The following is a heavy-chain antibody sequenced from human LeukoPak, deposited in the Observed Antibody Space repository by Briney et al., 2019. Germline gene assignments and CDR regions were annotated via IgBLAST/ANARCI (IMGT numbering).Heavy chain of an antibody. J-gene: IGHJ4*02. D-gene: IGHD5-18*01. CDR3: AKAPRGYSYGFDY. CDR1: GFTFSSYA. Sequence: GGSLRLSCASSGFTFSSYAMSWVRQAPGKGLEWVSAISGSGGSTYYADSVKGRFTISRDNSKNTLYLQMNSLRAEDTAVYYCAKAPRGYSYGFDYWGQGTLVTVSS. V-gene: IGHV3-23*01. CDR2: ISGSGGST.